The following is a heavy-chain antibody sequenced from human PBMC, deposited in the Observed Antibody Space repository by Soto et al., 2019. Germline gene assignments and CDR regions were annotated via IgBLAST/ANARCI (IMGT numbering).Heavy chain of an antibody. V-gene: IGHV4-31*03. CDR2: IYYSGST. CDR3: ARVLSSYGPPHYFDY. Sequence: QVQLQESGPGLVKPSQTLSLTCTVSGGSISSGGYYWSWIRQHPGKGLEWIGYIYYSGSTYYNPSLKRRVTMSVDTSRNQCSLKLSSVTAADTAVYYCARVLSSYGPPHYFDYRGQGTLVTVSS. D-gene: IGHD5-18*01. CDR1: GGSISSGGYY. J-gene: IGHJ4*02.